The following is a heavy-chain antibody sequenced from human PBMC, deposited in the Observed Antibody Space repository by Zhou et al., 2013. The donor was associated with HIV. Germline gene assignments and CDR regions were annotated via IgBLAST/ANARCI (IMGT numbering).Heavy chain of an antibody. J-gene: IGHJ6*03. CDR1: GGTFSDYA. CDR3: ARDLRITGTILDYYYYYMDV. CDR2: IIPIFGTA. D-gene: IGHD1-20*01. Sequence: QVQLVQSGPEVKKPGSPVKISCKASGGTFSDYAISWVRQAPGQGLEWMGGIIPIFGTANYAQKFQGRVTITTDESTSTAYMELSSLRSEDTAVYYCARDLRITGTILDYYYYYMDVWGKGTTVTVSS. V-gene: IGHV1-69*05.